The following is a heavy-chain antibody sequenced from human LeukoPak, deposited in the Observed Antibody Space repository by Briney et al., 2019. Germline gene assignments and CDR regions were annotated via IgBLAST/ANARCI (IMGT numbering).Heavy chain of an antibody. CDR3: ARKIPTRGFDY. J-gene: IGHJ4*02. V-gene: IGHV4-39*01. CDR1: GGSISSSSYY. CDR2: IYYSGST. D-gene: IGHD2-21*01. Sequence: PSETLSLTCTVSGGSISSSSYYWGWIRQPPGKGLEWIGSIYYSGSTYYNPSLKSRVTISVDTSKNQFSLKLSSVTAADTAVYYCARKIPTRGFDYWGQGTLVTVSS.